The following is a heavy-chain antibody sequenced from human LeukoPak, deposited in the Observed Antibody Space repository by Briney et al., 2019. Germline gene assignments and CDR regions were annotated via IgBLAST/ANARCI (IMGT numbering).Heavy chain of an antibody. J-gene: IGHJ4*02. CDR3: ARVGSGYAHLDY. V-gene: IGHV4-30-4*01. Sequence: SQTLSLTCTVSGGSISSGDYYWSWIRQRPGKGLEWIGYIYYSGSNYYNPSLKSRVTISVDTSKNQFSLKLSSVTAADTAVDYCARVGSGYAHLDYWGQGTLVTVS. CDR1: GGSISSGDYY. CDR2: IYYSGSN. D-gene: IGHD5-12*01.